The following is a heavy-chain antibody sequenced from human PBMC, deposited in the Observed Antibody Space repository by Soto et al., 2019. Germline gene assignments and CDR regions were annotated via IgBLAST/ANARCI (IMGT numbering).Heavy chain of an antibody. Sequence: SVKVSCKASGYTFSSHGISWLRQAPVQGLEWVGWISGYNGNTNYAQKIQGRVTMTTDTSTSTVYMELRSLRSDDSAVYYCARDKVEMPTIFDYWGQGTLV. CDR1: GYTFSSHG. CDR3: ARDKVEMPTIFDY. V-gene: IGHV1-18*04. J-gene: IGHJ4*02. CDR2: ISGYNGNT. D-gene: IGHD2-15*01.